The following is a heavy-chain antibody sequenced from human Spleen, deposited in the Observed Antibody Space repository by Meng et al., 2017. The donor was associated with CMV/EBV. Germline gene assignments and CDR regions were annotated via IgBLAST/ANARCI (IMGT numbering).Heavy chain of an antibody. CDR1: GGSISGYF. J-gene: IGHJ4*02. CDR3: ARGGTSASYYAFDY. V-gene: IGHV4-59*01. CDR2: IYYSGST. D-gene: IGHD3-10*01. Sequence: SETLSLTCSVSGGSISGYFWSWIRRPPGKGLEWIGYIYYSGSTNYNPSLKSRVSISVDTSKNHFSLNLSSVTAADTAVYYCARGGTSASYYAFDYWGQGALVTVSS.